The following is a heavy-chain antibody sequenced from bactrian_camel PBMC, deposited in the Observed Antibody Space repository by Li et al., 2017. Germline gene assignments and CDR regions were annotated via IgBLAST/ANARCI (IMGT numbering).Heavy chain of an antibody. CDR2: ISSDGTNT. D-gene: IGHD4*01. Sequence: EVQLVESGGGLVQIGGSLRLSCAASGFTFSSTAMSWVRQGPGKELEWVSSISSDGTNTYYADSVSGRFTISRDNAKNTVYLQTNSLKSEDTALYYCATCSPTETQYSDSDHWGHGTQVTVS. CDR3: ATCSPTETQYSDSDH. CDR1: GFTFSSTA. J-gene: IGHJ4*01. V-gene: IGHV3S2*01.